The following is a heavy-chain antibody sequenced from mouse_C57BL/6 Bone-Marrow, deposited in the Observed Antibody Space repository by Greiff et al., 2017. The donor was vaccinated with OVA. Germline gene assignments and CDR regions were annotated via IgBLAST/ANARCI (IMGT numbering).Heavy chain of an antibody. CDR2: IYPGSGNT. V-gene: IGHV1-76*01. J-gene: IGHJ3*01. CDR3: ARGDSNPAWVAY. D-gene: IGHD2-5*01. Sequence: QVQLKESGAELVRPGASVKLSCKASGYTFTDYYINWVKQRPGQGLEWIARIYPGSGNTYYNEKFKGKATLTAEKSSSTAYMQLSSLTSEDSAVYVWARGDSNPAWVAYWGQGTLVTGSA. CDR1: GYTFTDYY.